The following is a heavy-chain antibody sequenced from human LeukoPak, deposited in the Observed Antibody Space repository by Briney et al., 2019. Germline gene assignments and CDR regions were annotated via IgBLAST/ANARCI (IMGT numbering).Heavy chain of an antibody. V-gene: IGHV3-7*05. CDR3: ARAYQTDY. D-gene: IGHD2-2*01. CDR2: INQDGSKK. CDR1: GFILSRSW. Sequence: WWALRLSCAASGFILSRSWMSGVRQAPGKGLEGVANINQDGSKKNYVDSVKGRFNISRDNAKNSLYLQMNSLRAEDTAVYYCARAYQTDYWGQGTLVSVSS. J-gene: IGHJ4*02.